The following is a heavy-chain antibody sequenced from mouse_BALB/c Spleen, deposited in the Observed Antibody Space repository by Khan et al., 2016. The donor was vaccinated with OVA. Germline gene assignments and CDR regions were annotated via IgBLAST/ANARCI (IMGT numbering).Heavy chain of an antibody. J-gene: IGHJ2*01. CDR3: TRDRIDY. CDR1: GYTFTTYW. Sequence: QVQLQQPGAELAKPGASVKMSCKASGYTFTTYWMHWEKQRPGQGLEWIGYINPTSGYTDYNEKFKDRATLSADKSSSTAYMQLSSLTSEDSAVYYCTRDRIDYWGQGTTLTVSS. CDR2: INPTSGYT. V-gene: IGHV1-7*01.